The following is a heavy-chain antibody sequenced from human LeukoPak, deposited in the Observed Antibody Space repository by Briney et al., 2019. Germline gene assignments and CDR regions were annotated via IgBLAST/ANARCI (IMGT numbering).Heavy chain of an antibody. CDR3: AKVRDSSGREYFDY. D-gene: IGHD3-10*01. CDR1: GFTFSSYA. J-gene: IGHJ4*02. CDR2: ISYDGSNK. V-gene: IGHV3-30-3*01. Sequence: SGGSLRLSCAASGFTFSSYAMHWVRQAPGKGLEWVAVISYDGSNKYYADSVKGRFTISRDNSKNTLYLQMNSLRAEDTAVYYCAKVRDSSGREYFDYWGQGTLVTVSS.